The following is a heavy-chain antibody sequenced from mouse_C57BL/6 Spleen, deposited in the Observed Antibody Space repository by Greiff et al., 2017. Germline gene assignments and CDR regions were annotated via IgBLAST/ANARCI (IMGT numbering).Heavy chain of an antibody. V-gene: IGHV1-26*01. CDR3: ARSPQFDGYYGYFDV. D-gene: IGHD2-3*01. CDR2: INPNNGGT. J-gene: IGHJ1*03. Sequence: VQLQQSGPELVKPGASVKISCKASGYTFTDYYMNWVKQSHGKSLEWIGDINPNNGGTSYNQKFKGKATLTVDKSSSTAYMELRSLTSEDSAVYYCARSPQFDGYYGYFDVWGTGTTVTVSS. CDR1: GYTFTDYY.